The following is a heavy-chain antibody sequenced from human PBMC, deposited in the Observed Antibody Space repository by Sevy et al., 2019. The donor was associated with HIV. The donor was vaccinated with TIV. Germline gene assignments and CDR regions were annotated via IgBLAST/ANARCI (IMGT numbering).Heavy chain of an antibody. CDR1: GFIFSSYA. D-gene: IGHD6-13*01. Sequence: GGSLRLSCVASGFIFSSYAMKWVRQAPGKGLEWVSVISGSGSTTYYADSVKGRFTISRDNSKNTLYLQMNTLRAEDTAIYYCAKARSEDISAAANYWGQGTLVTVSS. J-gene: IGHJ4*02. V-gene: IGHV3-23*01. CDR3: AKARSEDISAAANY. CDR2: ISGSGSTT.